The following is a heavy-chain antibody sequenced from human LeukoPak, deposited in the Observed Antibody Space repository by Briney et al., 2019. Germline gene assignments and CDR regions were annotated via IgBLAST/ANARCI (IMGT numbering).Heavy chain of an antibody. CDR3: ARGAYYYED. D-gene: IGHD3-22*01. V-gene: IGHV3-23*01. Sequence: GGSLRLSCAASGFTFSSYWMSWVRQAPGKGLEWVSAISGSGGSTYYADSVKGRFTISRDNAKNSLYLQMNSLRAEDTAVYYCARGAYYYEDWGQGTLVTVSS. J-gene: IGHJ4*02. CDR2: ISGSGGST. CDR1: GFTFSSYW.